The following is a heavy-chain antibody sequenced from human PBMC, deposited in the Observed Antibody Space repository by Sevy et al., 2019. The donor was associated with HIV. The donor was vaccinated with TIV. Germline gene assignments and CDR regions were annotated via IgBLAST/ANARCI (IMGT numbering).Heavy chain of an antibody. J-gene: IGHJ4*02. CDR3: ARDAGYSTDWYPSDY. V-gene: IGHV3-30-3*01. D-gene: IGHD6-19*01. CDR2: ISYDGSSH. Sequence: GESLKISCAASEFMFSTYAMHWVRQAPGKGLERVAVISYDGSSHYYADSVKGRFTISRDNSKNTLFLQMNSLRLEDTVFYYCARDAGYSTDWYPSDYWGQGTLVTVSS. CDR1: EFMFSTYA.